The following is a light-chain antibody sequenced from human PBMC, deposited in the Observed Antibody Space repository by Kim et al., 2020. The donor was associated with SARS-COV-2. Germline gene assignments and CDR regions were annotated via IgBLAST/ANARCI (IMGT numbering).Light chain of an antibody. CDR3: CSYAGSYTHWV. CDR1: SSDVGGYNY. Sequence: QSALTQPRSVSGSPGQSVTISCTGTSSDVGGYNYVSWYQQHPGKAPKLMIYDVIKRPLGVPDHFSGSKSGNTASLTISGLQAEDEADYYCCSYAGSYTHWVFGGGTQLTVL. V-gene: IGLV2-11*01. J-gene: IGLJ3*02. CDR2: DVI.